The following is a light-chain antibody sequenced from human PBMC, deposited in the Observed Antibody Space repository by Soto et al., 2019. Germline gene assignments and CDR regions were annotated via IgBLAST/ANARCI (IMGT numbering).Light chain of an antibody. CDR3: QSYDDSREV. V-gene: IGLV1-40*01. CDR1: DSDIGAGYD. J-gene: IGLJ3*02. CDR2: GNS. Sequence: QSVLTQPPSVSGAPGQKVTISCTGSDSDIGAGYDVHWYQQLPGTAPKLLIFGNSNRPSGVPDRFSGSQSGTSASLAITGLQAGDEADYYCQSYDDSREVFGGGTKLTVL.